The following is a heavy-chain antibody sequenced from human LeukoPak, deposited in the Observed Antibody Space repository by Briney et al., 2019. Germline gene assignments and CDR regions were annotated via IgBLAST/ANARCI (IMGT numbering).Heavy chain of an antibody. V-gene: IGHV3-21*01. CDR3: AREAEYSSSSGQYYYYYGMDV. Sequence: GGSLRLSCAASGFTFSSYSMNWVRQAPGKGLEWVSPNSSSSSYIYYADSVKGRFTISRDNAKNSLYLQMNSLRAEDTAVYYCAREAEYSSSSGQYYYYYGMDVWGQGTTVTVSS. J-gene: IGHJ6*02. CDR2: NSSSSSYI. CDR1: GFTFSSYS. D-gene: IGHD6-6*01.